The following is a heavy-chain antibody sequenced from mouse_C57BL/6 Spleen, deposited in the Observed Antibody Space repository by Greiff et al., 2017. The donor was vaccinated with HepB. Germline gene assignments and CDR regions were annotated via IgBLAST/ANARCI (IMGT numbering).Heavy chain of an antibody. CDR2: IYPGSGST. D-gene: IGHD1-1*01. CDR3: ARSLYDYGSRGDWFAY. J-gene: IGHJ3*01. Sequence: VQLQQPGAELVKPGASVKMSCKASGYTFTSYWITWVKQRPGQGLEWIGDIYPGSGSTNYNEKFKSKATLTVDTSSSTAYMQLSSLTSEDSAVYYCARSLYDYGSRGDWFAYWGQGTLVTVSA. V-gene: IGHV1-55*01. CDR1: GYTFTSYW.